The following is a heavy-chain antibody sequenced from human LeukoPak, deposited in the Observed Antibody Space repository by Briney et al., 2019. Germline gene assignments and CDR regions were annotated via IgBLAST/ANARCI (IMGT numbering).Heavy chain of an antibody. CDR1: GGSFSRYY. CDR3: AREGHMTTGDMDD. D-gene: IGHD4-11*01. J-gene: IGHJ6*03. Sequence: SETLSLTCSVNGGSFSRYYWNWIRQPPGKGPEWIGDINDSGSTNYNPSLKSRVTISVDTAKNQFSLNLTSVTAADTAVYYCAREGHMTTGDMDDWGKGTTVTVSS. CDR2: INDSGST. V-gene: IGHV4-34*01.